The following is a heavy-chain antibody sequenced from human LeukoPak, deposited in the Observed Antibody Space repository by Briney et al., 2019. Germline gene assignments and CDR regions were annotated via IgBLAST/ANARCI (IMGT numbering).Heavy chain of an antibody. Sequence: GGSLRLSCAASGFTFSSYGMHWVRQAPGKGLEWVAVIWYDGSNKYYADSVKGRFTISRDNSKNTLYLQMNSLRAEDTAVYYCAKDDCSGGSCPTGLLDYWGQGTLVTVSS. V-gene: IGHV3-30*02. D-gene: IGHD2-15*01. CDR2: IWYDGSNK. CDR1: GFTFSSYG. J-gene: IGHJ4*02. CDR3: AKDDCSGGSCPTGLLDY.